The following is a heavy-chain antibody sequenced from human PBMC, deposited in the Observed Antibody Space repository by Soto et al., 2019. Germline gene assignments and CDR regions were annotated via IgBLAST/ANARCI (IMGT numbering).Heavy chain of an antibody. V-gene: IGHV3-53*01. J-gene: IGHJ4*02. CDR2: IFTGGTT. CDR3: ARHPDGYNPFDY. D-gene: IGHD5-12*01. CDR1: GFAVSSSF. Sequence: GGSLRLSCEASGFAVSSSFMSWVRHPPGKGLEWVSVIFTGGTTYYADSVKGRFTISRDNSKNTVYLQMNSLRAEDTAVYYCARHPDGYNPFDYWGQGTLVTVSS.